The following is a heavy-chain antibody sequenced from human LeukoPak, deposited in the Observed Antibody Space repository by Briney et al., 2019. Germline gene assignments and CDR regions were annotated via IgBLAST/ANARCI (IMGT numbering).Heavy chain of an antibody. CDR3: AKDFIAARHRGYFDY. CDR1: GFTFSSYW. D-gene: IGHD6-6*01. CDR2: IRYDGSNK. V-gene: IGHV3-30*02. J-gene: IGHJ4*02. Sequence: GGSLRLSCAASGFTFSSYWMSWVRQAPGKGLEWVAFIRYDGSNKYYADSVKGRFTISRDNSKNTLYLQMNSLRAEDTAVYYCAKDFIAARHRGYFDYWGQGTLVTVSS.